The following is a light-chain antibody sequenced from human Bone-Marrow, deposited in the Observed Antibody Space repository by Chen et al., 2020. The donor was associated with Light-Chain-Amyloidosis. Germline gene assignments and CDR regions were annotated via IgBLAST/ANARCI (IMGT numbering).Light chain of an antibody. CDR3: QSADSSGTYEVI. V-gene: IGLV3-25*03. CDR2: RDT. J-gene: IGLJ2*01. CDR1: ELPTKY. Sequence: SYELTQPPSVSVSPGQTARTTCSGHELPTKYAYWYQQKPGQAPVLVIHRDTERPSGISERFSGSSSGTTATLTISGVQAEDEADYHCQSADSSGTYEVIFGGGTKLTVL.